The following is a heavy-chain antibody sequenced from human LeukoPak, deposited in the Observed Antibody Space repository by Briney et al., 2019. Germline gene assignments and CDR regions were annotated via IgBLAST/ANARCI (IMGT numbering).Heavy chain of an antibody. CDR1: GGSISSSSYY. V-gene: IGHV4-39*01. J-gene: IGHJ4*02. Sequence: SETLSLTCTVSGGSISSSSYYWGWIRQPPGKGLEWIGSIYYSGSTYYNPSLKSRVTISVDTSKNQFSLKLCSVTAADTAVYYCARGYNANYFDYWGQGTLVTVSS. D-gene: IGHD5-18*01. CDR2: IYYSGST. CDR3: ARGYNANYFDY.